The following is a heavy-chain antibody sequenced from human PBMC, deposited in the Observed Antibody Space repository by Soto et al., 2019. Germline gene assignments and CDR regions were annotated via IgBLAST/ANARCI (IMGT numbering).Heavy chain of an antibody. CDR1: GGSISSGDYY. J-gene: IGHJ5*02. Sequence: SETLSLTCTVSGGSISSGDYYWSWIRQPPGKGLEWIGYIYYSGSTYYNPSLKSRVTISVDTSKNQFSLKLSSVTAADTAVYYCAREGLLERDWFDPWGQGTLVTVSS. V-gene: IGHV4-30-4*01. CDR2: IYYSGST. D-gene: IGHD1-1*01. CDR3: AREGLLERDWFDP.